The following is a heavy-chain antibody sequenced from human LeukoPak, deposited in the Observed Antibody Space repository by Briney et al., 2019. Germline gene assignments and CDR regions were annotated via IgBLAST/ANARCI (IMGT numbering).Heavy chain of an antibody. J-gene: IGHJ4*02. CDR2: ISYDGSMK. D-gene: IGHD5-24*01. Sequence: SGGSLRLSCAASGFTFSNYGMHWVRQAPGKGLEWVAVISYDGSMKYYADSVKGRFTISRDNSKNTLFLQMNSLRAEDTAVYYCARDLTGLQFNYWGQGTLVTVSS. V-gene: IGHV3-30*03. CDR3: ARDLTGLQFNY. CDR1: GFTFSNYG.